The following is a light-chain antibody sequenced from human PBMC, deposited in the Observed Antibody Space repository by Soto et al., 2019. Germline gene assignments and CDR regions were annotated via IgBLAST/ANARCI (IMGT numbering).Light chain of an antibody. V-gene: IGKV1-5*03. CDR3: QQYNSYPYT. J-gene: IGKJ2*01. CDR1: QSISSW. Sequence: DIQMTQSPSTLSASVGDRVTITCRASQSISSWLAWYQQKPGKAPKLLIYKASSLESGVPSRFSGSGSGTEFTLTISSLQPHDFAPYYCQQYNSYPYTFGQGTKLEIK. CDR2: KAS.